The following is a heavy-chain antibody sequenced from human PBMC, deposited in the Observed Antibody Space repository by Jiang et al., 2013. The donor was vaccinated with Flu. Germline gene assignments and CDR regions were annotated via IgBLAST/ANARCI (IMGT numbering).Heavy chain of an antibody. CDR3: ARKGTAFDI. D-gene: IGHD3-10*01. Sequence: GLVKPLGTLSLSCDVTGVSISNTNWWSWIRQPPGRGLEWIGEIYHSGNTNYNPSLQSRVIMSVDNSKNQLSLKVNSVTAADTAVYYCARKGTAFDIWGQGTMVIVSS. J-gene: IGHJ3*02. V-gene: IGHV4-4*02. CDR1: GVSISNTNW. CDR2: IYHSGNT.